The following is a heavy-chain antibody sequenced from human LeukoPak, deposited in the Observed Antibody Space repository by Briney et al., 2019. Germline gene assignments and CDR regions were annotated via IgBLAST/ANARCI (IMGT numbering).Heavy chain of an antibody. D-gene: IGHD3-22*01. V-gene: IGHV1-2*06. CDR1: GYTFTGYY. J-gene: IGHJ3*02. CDR2: INPNSGGT. CDR3: AREGEYYYDSSGYLDAFDI. Sequence: ASVKVSCKASGYTFTGYYMHWVRQAPGQGLEWMGRINPNSGGTNYAQKFQGRVTMTRDTSISTAYMELSRRRSDDTAVYYCAREGEYYYDSSGYLDAFDIWGQGTMVTVSS.